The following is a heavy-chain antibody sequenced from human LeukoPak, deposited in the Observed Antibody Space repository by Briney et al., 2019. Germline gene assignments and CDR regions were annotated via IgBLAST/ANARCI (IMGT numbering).Heavy chain of an antibody. CDR3: ARAYGDY. CDR2: IKQDGSEK. J-gene: IGHJ4*02. D-gene: IGHD3-10*01. Sequence: PGGSLRLSCAVSGFTFSSYWMSWVRQAPGKGLEWVANIKQDGSEKHYVDSVKGRFTITRDNAKNSLYLQMNSLRDEDTAVYYCARAYGDYWGQGTLVTVSS. V-gene: IGHV3-7*01. CDR1: GFTFSSYW.